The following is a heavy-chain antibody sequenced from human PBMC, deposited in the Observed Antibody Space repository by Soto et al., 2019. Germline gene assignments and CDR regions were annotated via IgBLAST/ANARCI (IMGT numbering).Heavy chain of an antibody. CDR1: GYTFTGYY. Sequence: GASVKVSCKASGYTFTGYYMHWVRQAPGQGLEWMGWINPNSGGTNYAQKFQGWVTMTRDTSISTAYMELSRLRSDDTAVYYCARSSRTHLYGQWLGRYYYGMDVWGQGTTVTVSS. CDR3: ARSSRTHLYGQWLGRYYYGMDV. CDR2: INPNSGGT. D-gene: IGHD6-19*01. V-gene: IGHV1-2*04. J-gene: IGHJ6*02.